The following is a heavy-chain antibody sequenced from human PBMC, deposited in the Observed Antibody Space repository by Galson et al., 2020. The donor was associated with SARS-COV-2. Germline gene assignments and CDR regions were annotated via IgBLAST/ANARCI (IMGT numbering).Heavy chain of an antibody. D-gene: IGHD6-13*01. V-gene: IGHV1-69*13. J-gene: IGHJ4*02. Sequence: SVKVSCQASGGTFSSYAISWVRQAPGQGLEWMGGIIPIFGTANYAQKFQDRVTITADESTSTAYMELSSLRSEDTAVYYCASTRYSSSWYVASFDYGGQGTLVTVSS. CDR1: GGTFSSYA. CDR3: ASTRYSSSWYVASFDY. CDR2: IIPIFGTA.